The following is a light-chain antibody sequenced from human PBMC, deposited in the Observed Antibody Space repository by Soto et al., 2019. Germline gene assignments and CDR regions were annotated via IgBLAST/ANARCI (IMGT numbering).Light chain of an antibody. CDR2: EVS. CDR3: GSFTTWSTSI. J-gene: IGLJ2*01. V-gene: IGLV2-14*01. Sequence: QSALTQPASVSGSPGQSITISCTRTTSDVGNYNFVSWYQHHPGKAPKLIIYEVSRRPPGISSRFSGSKSGNTASLTISGLQAEDEADYYCGSFTTWSTSIFGGGTKVTVL. CDR1: TSDVGNYNF.